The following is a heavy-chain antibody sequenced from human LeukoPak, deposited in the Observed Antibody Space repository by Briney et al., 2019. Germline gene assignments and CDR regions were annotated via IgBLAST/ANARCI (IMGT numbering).Heavy chain of an antibody. Sequence: SETLSLTCVVSGYSISGGYYWGWIRQPPGKGLEWIGSMYHSGSTYYNPSLKSRVTMSVYTSKNQFSLKLSSVTAADTAAYYCARSSVTSASQVIDYWGPGTLVTVSS. CDR3: ARSSVTSASQVIDY. V-gene: IGHV4-38-2*01. CDR1: GYSISGGYY. D-gene: IGHD2-21*02. J-gene: IGHJ4*02. CDR2: MYHSGST.